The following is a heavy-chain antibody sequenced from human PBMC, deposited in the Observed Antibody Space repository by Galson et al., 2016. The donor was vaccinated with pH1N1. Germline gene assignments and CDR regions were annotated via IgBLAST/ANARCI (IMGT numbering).Heavy chain of an antibody. CDR3: ARRYFDY. J-gene: IGHJ4*02. V-gene: IGHV3-7*01. CDR2: IKEDGSEK. Sequence: SLRLSCAASGFTFSNYWMHWVRQAPGKGLEWVANIKEDGSEKYYVDSVKGRFTISRDNAKNSLYLQMNSLRAEDTAVYHCARRYFDYWGQGTLVTVSS. CDR1: GFTFSNYW.